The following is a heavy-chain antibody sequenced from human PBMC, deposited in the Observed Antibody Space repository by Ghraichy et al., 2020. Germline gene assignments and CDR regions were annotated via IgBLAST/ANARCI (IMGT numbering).Heavy chain of an antibody. CDR3: ARLDIVLMVYALDY. J-gene: IGHJ4*02. CDR2: ISSSSSTI. D-gene: IGHD2-8*01. CDR1: GFTFSSYS. Sequence: GSLRLSCAASGFTFSSYSMNWVRQAPGKGLEWVSYISSSSSTIYYADSVKGRFTISRDNAKNSLYLQMNSLRDEDTAVYYCARLDIVLMVYALDYWGQGTLVTVSS. V-gene: IGHV3-48*02.